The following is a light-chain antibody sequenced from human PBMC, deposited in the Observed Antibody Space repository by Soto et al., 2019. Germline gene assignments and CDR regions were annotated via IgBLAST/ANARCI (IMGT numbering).Light chain of an antibody. Sequence: IVMSQSPDILSVSPGERATLSCRASQSVSNDFLAWYQQKPGQAPRLLIYGASTRATGIPDRFSGSGSGTDFTLTISRLEPEDFAVYYCQQYGSSPLTFAGGTKVDIK. V-gene: IGKV3-20*01. CDR3: QQYGSSPLT. CDR2: GAS. CDR1: QSVSNDF. J-gene: IGKJ4*01.